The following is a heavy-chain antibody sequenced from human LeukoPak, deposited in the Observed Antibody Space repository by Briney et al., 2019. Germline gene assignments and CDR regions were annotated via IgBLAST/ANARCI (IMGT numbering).Heavy chain of an antibody. CDR1: GFSFPYG. Sequence: GGSLRLSCEASGFSFPYGMSWVRQAPGKGLEWVSAISGAGYNTYYADSVKGRFTLSRNNARNSLYLQMNSLRAEDTAVYYCAKAQGSLVWNVAFNIWGQGTMVTVSS. CDR2: ISGAGYNT. CDR3: AKAQGSLVWNVAFNI. D-gene: IGHD1-1*01. J-gene: IGHJ3*02. V-gene: IGHV3-23*01.